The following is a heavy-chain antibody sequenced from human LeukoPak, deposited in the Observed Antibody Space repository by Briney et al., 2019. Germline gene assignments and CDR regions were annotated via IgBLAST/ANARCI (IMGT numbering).Heavy chain of an antibody. J-gene: IGHJ6*04. D-gene: IGHD7-27*01. Sequence: GGSLRLSCEASGFSFSSHGMHWVRQAPGKGLEWVAVIWYDGSNKYYADSVKGRFTISRDNSKNMLYVEMNSLRAEVTAVYYCVRWGPSKAMDVWGKGTTVTVSP. CDR2: IWYDGSNK. V-gene: IGHV3-33*01. CDR3: VRWGPSKAMDV. CDR1: GFSFSSHG.